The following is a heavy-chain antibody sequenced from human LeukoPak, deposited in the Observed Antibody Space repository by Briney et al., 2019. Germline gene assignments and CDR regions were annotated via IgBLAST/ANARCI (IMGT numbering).Heavy chain of an antibody. V-gene: IGHV3-23*01. CDR3: VKGHSGSSRGFYNWFDP. J-gene: IGHJ5*02. Sequence: GGSLRLSCAASGFTFSSYAMSWVRQAPGKGLEWVSAISGSGGSTYYADSVKGRFTISRDNSKNTLYLQMNSLRAEDTAVYYCVKGHSGSSRGFYNWFDPWGQGTLVTVSS. CDR2: ISGSGGST. CDR1: GFTFSSYA. D-gene: IGHD1-26*01.